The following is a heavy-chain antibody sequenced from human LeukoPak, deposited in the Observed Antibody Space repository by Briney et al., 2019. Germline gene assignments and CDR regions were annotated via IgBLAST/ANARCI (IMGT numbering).Heavy chain of an antibody. J-gene: IGHJ5*02. CDR2: INLGGNT. V-gene: IGHV4-34*01. CDR3: ARAYSGGYYYDSSGFDP. CDR1: GSFSGHY. D-gene: IGHD3-22*01. Sequence: SETLSLTCAVYGSFSGHYWSWVRQSPGKGLEWIGEINLGGNTNYNPSLKSRVTISVDTSKNQFSLRLSSVTAADTAVYYCARAYSGGYYYDSSGFDPWGQGTLVTVSS.